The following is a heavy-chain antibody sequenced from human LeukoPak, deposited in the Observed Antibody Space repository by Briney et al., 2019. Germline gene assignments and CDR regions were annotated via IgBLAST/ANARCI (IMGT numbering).Heavy chain of an antibody. V-gene: IGHV3-30*04. Sequence: GRTLGLSCAASGCTSSSYAMHWVTHASGEALASVTLIPYYGSNKIYADSVKGRLTNYRDISKNTLHLHMNSLRCVDRALHYCAKKYCTGLAAWVQAALVTVCS. CDR2: IPYYGSNK. CDR3: AKKYCTGLAA. D-gene: IGHD2-8*01. CDR1: GCTSSSYA. J-gene: IGHJ5*02.